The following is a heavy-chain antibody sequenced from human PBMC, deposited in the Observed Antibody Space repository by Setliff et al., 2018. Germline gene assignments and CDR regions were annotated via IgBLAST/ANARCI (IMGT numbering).Heavy chain of an antibody. Sequence: SQTLSLTCSVSGGSISSGGFYWSWIRQSAGRGLEWIGHFHTGGATDYNLSLKSRVTISLDSSKNQFSLRLSSVTAADAAVYFCARESATIGEFPLYYFDKWGQGILVTVSS. J-gene: IGHJ4*02. CDR2: FHTGGAT. CDR1: GGSISSGGFY. V-gene: IGHV4-61*09. CDR3: ARESATIGEFPLYYFDK. D-gene: IGHD3-10*01.